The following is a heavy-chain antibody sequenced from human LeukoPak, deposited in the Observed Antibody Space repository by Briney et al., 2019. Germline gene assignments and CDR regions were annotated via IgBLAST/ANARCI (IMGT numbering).Heavy chain of an antibody. CDR1: GFTFSSYS. D-gene: IGHD5-12*01. Sequence: GGSLRLSCAASGFTFSSYSMNWARQAPGKGLEWVSSISSSSSYIYYADSVKGRFTISRDNAKNSLYLQMNSLRAEDTAAYYCARAVGVATPNYWGQGTLVTVSS. CDR2: ISSSSSYI. V-gene: IGHV3-21*01. J-gene: IGHJ4*02. CDR3: ARAVGVATPNY.